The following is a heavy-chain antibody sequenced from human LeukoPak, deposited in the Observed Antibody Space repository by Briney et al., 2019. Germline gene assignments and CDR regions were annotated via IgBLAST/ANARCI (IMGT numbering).Heavy chain of an antibody. CDR3: ARAFLRRDGYPYYYYYMDV. CDR2: ISAYNYNT. V-gene: IGHV1-18*01. J-gene: IGHJ6*03. CDR1: GYTFTNYG. D-gene: IGHD5-24*01. Sequence: ASVKVSCKASGYTFTNYGISWVRQAPGQGLEWMGWISAYNYNTYYAQKFQGRVTMTRNTSISTAYMELSSLRSEDTAVYYCARAFLRRDGYPYYYYYMDVWGKGTTVTISS.